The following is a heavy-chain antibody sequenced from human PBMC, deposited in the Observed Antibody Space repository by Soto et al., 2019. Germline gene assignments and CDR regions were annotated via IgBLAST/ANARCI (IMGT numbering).Heavy chain of an antibody. CDR2: ISGSGGST. D-gene: IGHD1-26*01. V-gene: IGHV3-23*01. CDR3: AKERWEGYCMDV. Sequence: EVQLLESGGGLVQPGGSLRLSCAASGFTFSSYAMSWVRQAPGKGLEWVSTISGSGGSTYYADSVKGRFTISRDNTKNTLYLQMNSLRAEDTAVYDFAKERWEGYCMDVWGQGTTVTVSS. J-gene: IGHJ6*02. CDR1: GFTFSSYA.